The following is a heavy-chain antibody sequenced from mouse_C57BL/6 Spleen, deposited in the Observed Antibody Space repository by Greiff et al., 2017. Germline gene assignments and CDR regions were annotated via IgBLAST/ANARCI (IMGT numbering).Heavy chain of an antibody. V-gene: IGHV1-81*01. D-gene: IGHD2-5*01. CDR3: ARPYSNYGARDY. CDR1: GYTFTSYG. J-gene: IGHJ4*01. Sequence: VQVVESGAELARPGASVKLSCKASGYTFTSYGISWVKQRTGQGLEWIGDIYPRSGNTYYNEKFKGKATLTADKSSSTAYMELRSLTSEDSAVYFCARPYSNYGARDYWGQGTSVTVSS. CDR2: IYPRSGNT.